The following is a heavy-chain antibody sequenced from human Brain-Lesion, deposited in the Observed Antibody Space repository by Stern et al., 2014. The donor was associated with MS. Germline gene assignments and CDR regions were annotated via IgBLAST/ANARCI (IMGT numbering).Heavy chain of an antibody. V-gene: IGHV3-74*02. CDR1: GFTFSNYW. D-gene: IGHD3-10*01. Sequence: VQLVESGGGLVQPGGSRRLSCAASGFTFSNYWMHWVRPAPGKGLVWVSRVNNDGRRTSYADSVKGRFTMSRDNAKNTLYLQMNSLRVEDTAIYYCARGERWFDSWGQGTLVTVSS. CDR2: VNNDGRRT. J-gene: IGHJ5*01. CDR3: ARGERWFDS.